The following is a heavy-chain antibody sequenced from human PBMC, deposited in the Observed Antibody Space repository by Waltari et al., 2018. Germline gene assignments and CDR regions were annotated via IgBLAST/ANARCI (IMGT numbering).Heavy chain of an antibody. D-gene: IGHD6-13*01. V-gene: IGHV3-30*02. CDR3: AKIPRSTHIAAAGKGNY. CDR1: GFTFSSYG. Sequence: QVQLVESGGGVVQPGGSLRLSCAASGFTFSSYGMHWVRQAPGKGLEWVAFIRYDGSNKYYADSVKGRFTISRDNSKNTLYLQMNSLRAEDTAVYYCAKIPRSTHIAAAGKGNYWGQGTLVTVSS. J-gene: IGHJ4*02. CDR2: IRYDGSNK.